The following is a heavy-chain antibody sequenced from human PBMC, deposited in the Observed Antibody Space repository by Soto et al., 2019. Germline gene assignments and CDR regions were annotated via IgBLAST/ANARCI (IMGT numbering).Heavy chain of an antibody. V-gene: IGHV1-69*06. D-gene: IGHD3-22*01. CDR3: AIAYYYYSSGYFPFDY. Sequence: SVKVSCKXSGGTFSSYAISWVRQAPGQGLEWMGGIIPIFGTANYAQKFQGRVTITADKSTSTAYMELSSLRSEDTAVYYCAIAYYYYSSGYFPFDYWGQGTLVTVSS. CDR1: GGTFSSYA. CDR2: IIPIFGTA. J-gene: IGHJ4*02.